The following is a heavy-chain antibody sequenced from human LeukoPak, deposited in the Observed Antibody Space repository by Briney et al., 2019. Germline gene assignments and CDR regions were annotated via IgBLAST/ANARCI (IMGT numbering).Heavy chain of an antibody. J-gene: IGHJ5*02. CDR3: ARHDLDYYDSSGYSEGWFDP. Sequence: SETLSLTCTVSGGSISSSSYYWGWIRQPPGKVLEWIGSIYYSGSTYYNPSLKSRVTISVDTSKNQFSLKLSSVTAADTAVYYCARHDLDYYDSSGYSEGWFDPWGQGTLVTVSS. CDR1: GGSISSSSYY. V-gene: IGHV4-39*01. D-gene: IGHD3-22*01. CDR2: IYYSGST.